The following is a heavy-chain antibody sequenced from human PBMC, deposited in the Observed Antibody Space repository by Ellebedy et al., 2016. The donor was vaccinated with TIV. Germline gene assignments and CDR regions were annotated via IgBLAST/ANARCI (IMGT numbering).Heavy chain of an antibody. V-gene: IGHV3-21*01. D-gene: IGHD4-17*01. CDR3: ARKVPAPTTVPPNWYFDL. J-gene: IGHJ2*01. CDR1: GFTFSSYT. Sequence: GESLKISCAASGFTFSSYTINWVRQAPGKGLEWVSSISGSSTYIYYADSVKGRFAISRDNPKNSLYLQMNSLRAEDTAVYYCARKVPAPTTVPPNWYFDLWGRGTLITVSS. CDR2: ISGSSTYI.